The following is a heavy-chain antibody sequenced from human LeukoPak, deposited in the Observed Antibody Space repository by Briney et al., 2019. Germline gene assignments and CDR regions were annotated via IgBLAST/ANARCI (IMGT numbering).Heavy chain of an antibody. Sequence: GGSLRLSCAASGFTFSSYAMSWVHQAPGKGLEWVAVISYDGSNKYYADSVRGRFTISRDNSKNTLYLQMNSLRAEDTAVYYCAKDIREAAAGPYYYYGMDVWGQGTTVTVSS. CDR3: AKDIREAAAGPYYYYGMDV. V-gene: IGHV3-30*18. J-gene: IGHJ6*02. D-gene: IGHD6-13*01. CDR1: GFTFSSYA. CDR2: ISYDGSNK.